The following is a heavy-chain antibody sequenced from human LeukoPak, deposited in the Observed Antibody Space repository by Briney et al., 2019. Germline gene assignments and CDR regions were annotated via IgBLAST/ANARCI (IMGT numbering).Heavy chain of an antibody. CDR1: GFSFSTYA. Sequence: GGSLRLSCAASGFSFSTYAMSWVRQAPGQGLEWVSSLSDSGSSTYYADSVKGRFTISRDNAKNSLYLQMTSLRVEDTAVYYCASGRHDFLHWGQGTLVTVSS. CDR3: ASGRHDFLH. J-gene: IGHJ4*02. D-gene: IGHD3/OR15-3a*01. V-gene: IGHV3-23*01. CDR2: LSDSGSST.